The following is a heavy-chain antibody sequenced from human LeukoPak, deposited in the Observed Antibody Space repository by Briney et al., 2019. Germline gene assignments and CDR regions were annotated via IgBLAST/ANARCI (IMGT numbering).Heavy chain of an antibody. V-gene: IGHV3-53*01. D-gene: IGHD5-12*01. CDR1: GFTVSSNY. J-gene: IGHJ6*03. Sequence: QAGGSLRLSCAASGFTVSSNYMSWVRQAPGKGLEWVSVIYSGGSTYYADSVKGRFTISRDNSKNTLYLQMNSLRAEDTAVYYCARSVATRRVYYYYYYMDVWGKGTTVTVSS. CDR2: IYSGGST. CDR3: ARSVATRRVYYYYYYMDV.